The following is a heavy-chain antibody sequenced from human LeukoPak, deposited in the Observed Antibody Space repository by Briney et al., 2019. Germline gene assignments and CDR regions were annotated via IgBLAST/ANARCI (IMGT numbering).Heavy chain of an antibody. V-gene: IGHV3-21*01. J-gene: IGHJ5*02. D-gene: IGHD3-9*01. CDR2: ISSSSSYI. CDR3: ARNNYDILTGYDWFDP. Sequence: GGSLRLSCAASGFTFSSYSMNWVRQAPGKGLDWVSSISSSSSYIYYADSVKGRFTISRDNAKNSLYLQMNSLRAEDTAVYYCARNNYDILTGYDWFDPWGQGTLVTVSS. CDR1: GFTFSSYS.